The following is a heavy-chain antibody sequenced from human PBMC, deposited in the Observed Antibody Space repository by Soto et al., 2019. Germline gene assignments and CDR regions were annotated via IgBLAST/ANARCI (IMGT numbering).Heavy chain of an antibody. CDR1: GYTFTGYY. V-gene: IGHV1-2*04. CDR3: ARSAHRIAAADYGMDV. J-gene: IGHJ6*02. CDR2: INPNSGGT. Sequence: ASVKVSCKASGYTFTGYYMHWVRQAPGQGLEWMGWINPNSGGTNYAQKFQGWVTMTRDTSISTAYMELSRLRSDDTAVYYCARSAHRIAAADYGMDVWGQGTKVTVXS. D-gene: IGHD6-13*01.